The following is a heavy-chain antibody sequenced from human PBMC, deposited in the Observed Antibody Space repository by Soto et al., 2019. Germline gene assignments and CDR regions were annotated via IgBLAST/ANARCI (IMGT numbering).Heavy chain of an antibody. Sequence: GESLKISCKGSGYSFTSYWIGWVRQMPGKGLEWMGIIYPGDSDTRYSPSFQGQVTISADKSISTAYPQWSSLKASDTAVYYCARSYTSSWSDAFDIWGQGTMVTVSS. J-gene: IGHJ3*02. V-gene: IGHV5-51*01. CDR1: GYSFTSYW. D-gene: IGHD6-13*01. CDR3: ARSYTSSWSDAFDI. CDR2: IYPGDSDT.